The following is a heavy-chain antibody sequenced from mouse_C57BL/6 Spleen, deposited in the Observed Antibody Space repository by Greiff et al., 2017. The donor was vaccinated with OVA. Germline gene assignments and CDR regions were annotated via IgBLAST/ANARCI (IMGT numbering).Heavy chain of an antibody. CDR2: ISSGGDYI. CDR3: TRDGGYDGYHYYAMDY. Sequence: EVKLMESGEGLVKPGGSLKLSCAASGFTFSSYAMSWVRQTPEKRLEWVAYISSGGDYIYYADTVKGRFTISRDNARNTLYLQMSSLKSEDTAMYYCTRDGGYDGYHYYAMDYWGQGTSVTVSS. CDR1: GFTFSSYA. D-gene: IGHD2-3*01. J-gene: IGHJ4*01. V-gene: IGHV5-9-1*02.